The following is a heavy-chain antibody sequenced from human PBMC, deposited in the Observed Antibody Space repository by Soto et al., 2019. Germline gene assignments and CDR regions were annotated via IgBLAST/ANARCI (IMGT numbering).Heavy chain of an antibody. CDR1: GGSISSYY. CDR2: IYYSGST. J-gene: IGHJ6*03. Sequence: SETLSLTCTVSGGSISSYYWSWIRQPPGKGLEWIGYIYYSGSTNYNPSLKSRVTISVDTSKNQFSLKLSSVTAADTAVYYCARLGGYCTNGVCHDYYYYMDVWGKGTTVTVSS. D-gene: IGHD2-8*01. CDR3: ARLGGYCTNGVCHDYYYYMDV. V-gene: IGHV4-59*08.